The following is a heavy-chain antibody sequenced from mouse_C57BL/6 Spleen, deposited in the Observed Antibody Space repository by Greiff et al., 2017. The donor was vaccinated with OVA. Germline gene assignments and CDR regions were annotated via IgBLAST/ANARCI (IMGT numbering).Heavy chain of an antibody. V-gene: IGHV2-2*01. CDR2: IWSGGST. Sequence: VQLQESGPGLVQPSQCLSITCTVSGFSLTSYGVHWVRQSPGKGLEWLGVIWSGGSTDYNDAFISRLSISKTNSKNQVFFTMDILQAEDTSIDYCARNWGYGSSYNWYFDDWGTGTTVTVSS. D-gene: IGHD1-1*01. J-gene: IGHJ1*03. CDR1: GFSLTSYG. CDR3: ARNWGYGSSYNWYFDD.